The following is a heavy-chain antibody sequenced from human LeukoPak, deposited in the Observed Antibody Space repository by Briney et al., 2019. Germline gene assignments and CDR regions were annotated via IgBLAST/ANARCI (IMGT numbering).Heavy chain of an antibody. CDR3: ARQRGYCSGGSCYGMFDY. D-gene: IGHD2-15*01. V-gene: IGHV4-39*01. CDR2: IYYSRSI. CDR1: GGSISSSNYY. Sequence: PSETLSLTCTVSGGSISSSNYYWGWIRQPPGKGLEWIGSIYYSRSIYYNPSLKSRVTISVDTSKNQFSLKLTSVTAADTAVYYCARQRGYCSGGSCYGMFDYWGQGTLVTVSS. J-gene: IGHJ4*02.